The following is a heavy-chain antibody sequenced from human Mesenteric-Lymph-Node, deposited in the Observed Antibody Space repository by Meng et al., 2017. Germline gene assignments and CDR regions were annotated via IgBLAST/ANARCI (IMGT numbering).Heavy chain of an antibody. CDR3: ARDTTMVRGVQFQRIFDY. CDR2: IYTSGST. Sequence: SETLSLTCTVSGGSISSGSYYWSWIRQPAGKGLEWIGRIYTSGSTNYNPSLKSRVTISVDTSKNQFSLKLSSVTAADTAVYYCARDTTMVRGVQFQRIFDYWGQGTLVTVSS. D-gene: IGHD3-10*01. CDR1: GGSISSGSYY. V-gene: IGHV4-61*02. J-gene: IGHJ4*02.